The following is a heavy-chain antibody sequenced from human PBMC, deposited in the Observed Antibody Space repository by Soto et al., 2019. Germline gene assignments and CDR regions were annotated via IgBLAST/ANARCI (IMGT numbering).Heavy chain of an antibody. CDR1: GYTFTSYD. D-gene: IGHD6-19*01. CDR3: ARGRGWRDN. CDR2: MDPKSVYT. V-gene: IGHV1-8*01. J-gene: IGHJ4*02. Sequence: ASVKVSCKASGYTFTSYDINWVRQAAGHGLEWMGWMDPKSVYTDYAQKFQGRVTMTRNTSISTAYMELSSLRSEDTAVYYCARGRGWRDNWGQGTLVTVSS.